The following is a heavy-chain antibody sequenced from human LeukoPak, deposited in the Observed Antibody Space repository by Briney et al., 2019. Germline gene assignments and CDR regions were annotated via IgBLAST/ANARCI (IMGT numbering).Heavy chain of an antibody. D-gene: IGHD4-11*01. CDR3: ARARDYQSGYFQH. J-gene: IGHJ1*01. V-gene: IGHV4-30-4*08. CDR1: GGSISSGDYY. Sequence: SETLSLTCTVSGGSISSGDYYWSWIRQPPGKGLEWIGYIYYSGSTYYNPSLKSRVTISVDTSKNQFSLKLSSVTAADTAVYYCARARDYQSGYFQHWGQGTLVTVSS. CDR2: IYYSGST.